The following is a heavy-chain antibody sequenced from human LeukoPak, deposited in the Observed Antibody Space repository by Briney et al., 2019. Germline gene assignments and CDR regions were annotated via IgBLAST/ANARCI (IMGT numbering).Heavy chain of an antibody. CDR1: GGSISSSSYY. Sequence: SETLSLTCTVSGGSISSSSYYWGWIRQPPGKGLEWIGSIYYSGSTYYNPSLKSRVTISVDTSKNQFSLKLSSVTAADTAVYYCARHLYDSSGYYGLDCFDYWGQGTLVTVSS. CDR2: IYYSGST. D-gene: IGHD3-22*01. V-gene: IGHV4-39*01. CDR3: ARHLYDSSGYYGLDCFDY. J-gene: IGHJ4*02.